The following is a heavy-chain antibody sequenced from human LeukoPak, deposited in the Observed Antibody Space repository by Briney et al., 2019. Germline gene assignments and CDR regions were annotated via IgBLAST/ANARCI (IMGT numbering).Heavy chain of an antibody. D-gene: IGHD3-3*01. V-gene: IGHV1-18*01. CDR1: GYTFTSYG. Sequence: ASVTVSCKASGYTFTSYGISWVRQAPGQGLEWMGWISAYNGNTNYAQKLQGRVTMTTDTSTSTAYMELRSLRSDDTAVYYCARARITIFGVVMPYFDYWGQGTLVTVSS. CDR2: ISAYNGNT. J-gene: IGHJ4*02. CDR3: ARARITIFGVVMPYFDY.